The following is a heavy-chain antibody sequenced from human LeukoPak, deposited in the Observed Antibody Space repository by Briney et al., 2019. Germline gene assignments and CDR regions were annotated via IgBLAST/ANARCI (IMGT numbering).Heavy chain of an antibody. CDR3: ATGAQYGLWGVPYFYYMHV. Sequence: GASVKVSCKASGYDFTGYYVHWVRQAPGHGFEWMGWVNPRNGGTHYAQKFQGRVTITGDTSITTAYMELGSLTSDDTAVYYCATGAQYGLWGVPYFYYMHVWGKGTTVTVSS. V-gene: IGHV1-2*02. J-gene: IGHJ6*03. CDR2: VNPRNGGT. D-gene: IGHD3-10*01. CDR1: GYDFTGYY.